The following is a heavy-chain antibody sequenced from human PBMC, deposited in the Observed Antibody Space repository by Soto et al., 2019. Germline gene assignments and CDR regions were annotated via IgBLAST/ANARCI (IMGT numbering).Heavy chain of an antibody. CDR1: GFTVSSNY. V-gene: IGHV3-53*02. Sequence: EVQLVETGGGLIQPGGSLRLSCAASGFTVSSNYMSWVRQAPGKGLEWVSVIYSGGSTYYADSVKGRFTISRDNSKNTLYLQMNSLRAEDTAVYYCSVATSTSSFDYWGQGTLVTVSS. D-gene: IGHD5-12*01. CDR3: SVATSTSSFDY. CDR2: IYSGGST. J-gene: IGHJ4*02.